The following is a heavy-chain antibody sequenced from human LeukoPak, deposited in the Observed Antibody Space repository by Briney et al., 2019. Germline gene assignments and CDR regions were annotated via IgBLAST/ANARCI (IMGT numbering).Heavy chain of an antibody. CDR1: GYTFTSYG. V-gene: IGHV1-18*01. D-gene: IGHD1-1*01. Sequence: EASVKVSCKSSGYTFTSYGISWVRQAPGQGLEWMGWISAYNGNTNYAQKLQGRVTMTTDTSTSTAYMELRSLRSDDTAVYYCARYWNDNEYFDYWGQGTLVTVSS. CDR3: ARYWNDNEYFDY. J-gene: IGHJ4*02. CDR2: ISAYNGNT.